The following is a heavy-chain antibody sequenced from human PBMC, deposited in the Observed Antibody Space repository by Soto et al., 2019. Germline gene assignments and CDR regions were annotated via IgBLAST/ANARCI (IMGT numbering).Heavy chain of an antibody. V-gene: IGHV3-21*01. CDR2: ISSSSSYI. CDR3: ARGCLAADISSTSFSGEFDY. D-gene: IGHD2-2*01. Sequence: PGGSLRLSCAASGFTFSSYSMNWVRQAPGKGLEWVSSISSSSSYIYYADSVKGRFTISRDNAKNSLYLQMNSLRAEDTAVYYCARGCLAADISSTSFSGEFDYWGQGTLVTVSS. CDR1: GFTFSSYS. J-gene: IGHJ4*02.